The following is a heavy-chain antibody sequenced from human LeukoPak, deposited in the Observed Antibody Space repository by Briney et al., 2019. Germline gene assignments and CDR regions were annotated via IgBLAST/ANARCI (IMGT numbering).Heavy chain of an antibody. J-gene: IGHJ4*02. CDR1: GGSFSGYY. D-gene: IGHD3-10*01. CDR2: TNHSGST. Sequence: PSETLSLTCAVYGGSFSGYYWSWIRQAPGKGLEWIGETNHSGSTNYNPSLKSRVTISVDTSKNQFSLKLSSVTAADTAVYYCASVLLRGYFDYWGQGTLVTVSS. CDR3: ASVLLRGYFDY. V-gene: IGHV4-34*01.